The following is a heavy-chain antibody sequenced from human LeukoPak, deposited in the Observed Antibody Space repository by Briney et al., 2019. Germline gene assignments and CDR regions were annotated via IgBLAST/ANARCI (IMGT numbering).Heavy chain of an antibody. V-gene: IGHV4-34*01. J-gene: IGHJ5*02. Sequence: SETLSLACAVYGGSFSGYYWSWIRQPPGKGLEWIGEIDHSGSTNYNPSLKSRVTISVDTSKNQFSLKLSSVTAADTAVYYCARKNPRTNIVGAVPRYWFHPWGQGTLVTVSS. D-gene: IGHD1-26*01. CDR1: GGSFSGYY. CDR3: ARKNPRTNIVGAVPRYWFHP. CDR2: IDHSGST.